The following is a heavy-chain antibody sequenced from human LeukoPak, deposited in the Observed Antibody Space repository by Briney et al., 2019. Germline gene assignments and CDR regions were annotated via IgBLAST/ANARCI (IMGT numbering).Heavy chain of an antibody. J-gene: IGHJ3*02. V-gene: IGHV4-4*02. CDR2: IYHSGST. D-gene: IGHD4-17*01. Sequence: SGTLSLTCAVSGGSISSSNWWSWVRQPPGKGLEWIGEIYHSGSTNYNPSLKSRVTISVDKSKNQFSLKLSSVTAADTAVYYCARDPHYGDILNDPFDIWGQGTMVTVSS. CDR3: ARDPHYGDILNDPFDI. CDR1: GGSISSSNW.